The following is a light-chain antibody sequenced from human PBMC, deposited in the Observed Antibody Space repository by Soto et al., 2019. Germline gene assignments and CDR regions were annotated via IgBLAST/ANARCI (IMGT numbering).Light chain of an antibody. CDR3: QEYGSSRT. J-gene: IGKJ1*01. CDR2: GAS. V-gene: IGKV3-20*01. CDR1: QSVGSNY. Sequence: EIVLTQSPGTLSLSPGESVTLSCRASQSVGSNYLAWYQQKPGQAPRLLIYGASNRATGIPDRFSGSGSGTDFTLTISRLEPEDFAVYYCQEYGSSRTFGHGTKVEIE.